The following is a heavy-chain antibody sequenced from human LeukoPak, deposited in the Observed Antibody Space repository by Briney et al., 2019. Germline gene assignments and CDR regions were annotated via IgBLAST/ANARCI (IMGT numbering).Heavy chain of an antibody. CDR1: GFTFSRYT. J-gene: IGHJ4*02. Sequence: EPGGSLRLSCAASGFTFSRYTMHWARQAPGKGLEYVSGISSKGGSTYYASSVKGRFTISRDNSKNTLYLQMGSLRAEDMAVYYCAREDYGTGKFDYWGQGTLVIVSS. CDR3: AREDYGTGKFDY. CDR2: ISSKGGST. V-gene: IGHV3-64*01. D-gene: IGHD4-17*01.